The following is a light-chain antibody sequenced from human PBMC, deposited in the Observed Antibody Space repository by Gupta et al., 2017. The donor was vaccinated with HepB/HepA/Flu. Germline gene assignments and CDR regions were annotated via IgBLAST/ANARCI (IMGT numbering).Light chain of an antibody. CDR1: SSNVGSNN. V-gene: IGLV1-44*01. J-gene: IGLJ2*01. CDR2: YND. CDR3: AAWDTSLNAVV. Sequence: HSVLTQSTSISGTPGQRVTISSSGSSSNVGSNNVNWYQQLPGTAPKLLIYYNDERPSGVPDRISGSKSGTSASLAISGLQSEDEADYYCAAWDTSLNAVVFGGGTKLTVL.